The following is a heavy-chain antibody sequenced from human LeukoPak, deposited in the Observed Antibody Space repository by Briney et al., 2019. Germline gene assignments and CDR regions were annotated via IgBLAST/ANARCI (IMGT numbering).Heavy chain of an antibody. V-gene: IGHV3-30*03. Sequence: PGGTLRLSCSASGFTFTTYGMNWVRQAPGKGLEWVAVISYDGSNKYYADSVKGRFTISRDNSKNTLYLQMNSLRAEDTAVNYCARNLEWLLSDAFDLWGQGTMVTVSS. CDR1: GFTFTTYG. CDR3: ARNLEWLLSDAFDL. D-gene: IGHD3-3*01. J-gene: IGHJ3*01. CDR2: ISYDGSNK.